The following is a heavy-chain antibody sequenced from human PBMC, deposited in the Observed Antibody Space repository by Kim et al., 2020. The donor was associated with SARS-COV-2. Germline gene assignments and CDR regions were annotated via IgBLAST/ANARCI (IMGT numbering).Heavy chain of an antibody. J-gene: IGHJ2*01. Sequence: SETLSLTCTVSGGSISYYYWSWIRQPPGKGLEWIGYVFDSGSTNYNPSLKSRVTISLDTSKKQFSLQLTSVTAADTAVYYCARGKYYYDGSGNPRFWYFDSWGRGTLVTVSS. CDR3: ARGKYYYDGSGNPRFWYFDS. CDR1: GGSISYYY. V-gene: IGHV4-59*01. CDR2: VFDSGST. D-gene: IGHD3-22*01.